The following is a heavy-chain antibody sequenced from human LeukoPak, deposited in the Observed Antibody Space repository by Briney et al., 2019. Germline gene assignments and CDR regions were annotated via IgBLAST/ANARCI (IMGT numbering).Heavy chain of an antibody. D-gene: IGHD5-12*01. J-gene: IGHJ4*02. CDR3: AREGIVATIVFDY. CDR1: GFTFSSYE. CDR2: ISSSGSTI. V-gene: IGHV3-48*03. Sequence: PGGSLRLSCAASGFTFSSYEMNWVRQAPGKGLEWVSYISSSGSTIYYADSVKGRFTISRDNAKNSLYLQMNSLRAEDTAVYYCAREGIVATIVFDYWGQGTLVTVSS.